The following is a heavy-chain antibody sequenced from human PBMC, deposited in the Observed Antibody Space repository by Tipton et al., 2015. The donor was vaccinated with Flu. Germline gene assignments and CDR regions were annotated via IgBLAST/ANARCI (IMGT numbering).Heavy chain of an antibody. Sequence: PGLVKPSETLSLTCTVSGYSISSGYYWGWIRQPPGKGLEWIGSIYHSGSTYYNSSLKSRVTISVDTSKNQFSLKLSSVTAADTAVYYCAREGVQGVHAYLLYWGQGTRVTVSS. V-gene: IGHV4-38-2*02. CDR3: AREGVQGVHAYLLY. CDR1: GYSISSGYY. CDR2: IYHSGST. D-gene: IGHD3-10*01. J-gene: IGHJ4*02.